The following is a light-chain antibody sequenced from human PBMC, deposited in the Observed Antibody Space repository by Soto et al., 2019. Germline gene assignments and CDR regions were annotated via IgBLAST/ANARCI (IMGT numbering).Light chain of an antibody. Sequence: DIQMTQSPSTLSASVGDRVTITCGASQSISVWLAWYQQKPGQAPKLLIYKASTLETGVPSRFSGSGSGTEFTLTISSLQPADFAAYYCQQYRTYPWTFGQGTKVEIK. V-gene: IGKV1-5*03. J-gene: IGKJ1*01. CDR2: KAS. CDR3: QQYRTYPWT. CDR1: QSISVW.